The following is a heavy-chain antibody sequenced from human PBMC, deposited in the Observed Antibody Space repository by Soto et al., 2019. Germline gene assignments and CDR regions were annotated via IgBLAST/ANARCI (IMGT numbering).Heavy chain of an antibody. Sequence: ASVKVSCKASGYTFTSYGISWVRQAPGQGLEWMGWISAYNGNTNYAQKLQGRVTMTTDTSTRTAYMELRSLRSDDTAVYYCARDVHYDSSGYYLGWYYGMDVWGQGTTVTVSS. D-gene: IGHD3-22*01. V-gene: IGHV1-18*01. CDR3: ARDVHYDSSGYYLGWYYGMDV. CDR2: ISAYNGNT. CDR1: GYTFTSYG. J-gene: IGHJ6*02.